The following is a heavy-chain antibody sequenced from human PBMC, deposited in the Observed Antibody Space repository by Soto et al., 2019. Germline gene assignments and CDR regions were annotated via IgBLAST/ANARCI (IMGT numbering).Heavy chain of an antibody. J-gene: IGHJ6*02. V-gene: IGHV3-30*03. CDR2: ISYDGGNK. D-gene: IGHD2-21*02. Sequence: HPGGSLRLSCAASGFTFSSYGIHWVRQAPGRGLEWVAVISYDGGNKHYADSVQGRFSISRDNSKNTLYLQMNSLRDEDTAVYYCARDLSGLVVVTRIYGMDVWGQGTTVTVSS. CDR1: GFTFSSYG. CDR3: ARDLSGLVVVTRIYGMDV.